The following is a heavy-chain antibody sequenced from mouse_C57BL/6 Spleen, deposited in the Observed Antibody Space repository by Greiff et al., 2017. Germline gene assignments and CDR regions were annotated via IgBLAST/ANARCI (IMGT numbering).Heavy chain of an antibody. V-gene: IGHV5-17*01. CDR1: GFTFSDYG. D-gene: IGHD1-1*01. CDR3: ALDYGSDWYFDV. J-gene: IGHJ1*03. CDR2: ISSGSSTI. Sequence: EVHLVESGGGLVKPGGSLKLSCAASGFTFSDYGMHWVRQAPEKGLEWVAYISSGSSTIYYADTVKGRFTISRDNAKNTLFLQMTSLRSEDTAMYYCALDYGSDWYFDVWGTGTTVTVSS.